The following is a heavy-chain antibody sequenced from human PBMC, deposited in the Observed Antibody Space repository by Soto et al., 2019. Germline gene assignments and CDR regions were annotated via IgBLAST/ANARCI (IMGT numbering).Heavy chain of an antibody. V-gene: IGHV4-4*07. J-gene: IGHJ6*02. Sequence: SETLSLTCTVSGGSISRYYWSWIRQPAGKGLEWIGRIYTSGSTNYNPSLKSRVTMSVDTSKNQFSLKLSSVTAADTAVYYCARDTIAAAGTESNYYYYGMDVWGQGTTVTVSS. D-gene: IGHD6-13*01. CDR1: GGSISRYY. CDR3: ARDTIAAAGTESNYYYYGMDV. CDR2: IYTSGST.